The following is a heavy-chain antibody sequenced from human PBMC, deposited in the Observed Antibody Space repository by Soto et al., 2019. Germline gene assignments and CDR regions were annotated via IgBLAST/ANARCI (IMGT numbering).Heavy chain of an antibody. CDR1: GGTFSSYA. Sequence: QVQLVQSGAEVKKPGSSVKVSCKASGGTFSSYAISWVRQAPGQGLEWMGGIIPIFGTANYAQKFQGRVTITADEFTSTAYMELSSLRSEDTAVYYCASYFWSGYTYYYYYGMDVWGQGTTVTVSS. V-gene: IGHV1-69*01. CDR3: ASYFWSGYTYYYYYGMDV. J-gene: IGHJ6*02. CDR2: IIPIFGTA. D-gene: IGHD3-3*01.